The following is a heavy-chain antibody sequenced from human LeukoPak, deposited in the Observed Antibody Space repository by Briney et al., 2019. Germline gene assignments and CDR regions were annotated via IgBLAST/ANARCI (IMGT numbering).Heavy chain of an antibody. CDR2: IYPGDSDT. V-gene: IGHV5-51*01. Sequence: GESLKISCKGSGYSFTSYWIGWVRQMPGKGLEWMGIIYPGDSDTRYSPSFQGQVTISADKSISTAYLQWSSLKASDTAMYYCATPTIAVAGTWGAFDFWGQGTMVTVSS. CDR1: GYSFTSYW. D-gene: IGHD6-19*01. CDR3: ATPTIAVAGTWGAFDF. J-gene: IGHJ3*01.